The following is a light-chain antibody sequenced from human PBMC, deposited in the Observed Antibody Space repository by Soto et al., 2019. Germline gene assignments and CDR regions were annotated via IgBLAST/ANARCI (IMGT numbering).Light chain of an antibody. J-gene: IGLJ1*01. CDR2: KDS. Sequence: SYELTQPPSVSVSPGQTARITCSGDALPKQYAYWYQQKPDQAPVLVIYKDSERPSGIPERFSGSSSGTTVTLTISGVQAEDEADYYCQSADSSGTYCVFGTGTKLTVL. CDR1: ALPKQY. V-gene: IGLV3-25*02. CDR3: QSADSSGTYCV.